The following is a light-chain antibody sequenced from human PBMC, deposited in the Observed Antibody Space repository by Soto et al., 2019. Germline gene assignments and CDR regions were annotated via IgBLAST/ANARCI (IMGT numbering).Light chain of an antibody. Sequence: EIVMTQSPVALSVSPGESAALSCRASQSVGRNFAWYQQRPGQAPRVLIYGTSTRATGVPARFSGSGSGTDFPLTTSSLQSEDFAVYYCQRYNKWPATFGQGTRLEIK. J-gene: IGKJ2*01. CDR2: GTS. CDR1: QSVGRN. CDR3: QRYNKWPAT. V-gene: IGKV3-15*01.